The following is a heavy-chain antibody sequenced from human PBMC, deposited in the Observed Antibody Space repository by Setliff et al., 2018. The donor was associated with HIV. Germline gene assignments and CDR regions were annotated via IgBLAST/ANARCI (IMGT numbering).Heavy chain of an antibody. J-gene: IGHJ4*02. D-gene: IGHD3-10*01. CDR3: ARALPPRTSLVRGVAPSEYYFDS. CDR2: INQSGNT. Sequence: SETLSLTCAVYGGSLSGYYWSWVRQSPGRGLEWIGEINQSGNTNFNPSLKSRVTISVDTSKNQFSLTLNSVTAADTAVYYCARALPPRTSLVRGVAPSEYYFDSWGQGALVTVSS. V-gene: IGHV4-34*01. CDR1: GGSLSGYY.